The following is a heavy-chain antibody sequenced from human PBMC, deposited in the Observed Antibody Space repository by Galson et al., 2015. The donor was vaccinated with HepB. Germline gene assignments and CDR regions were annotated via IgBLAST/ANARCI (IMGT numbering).Heavy chain of an antibody. V-gene: IGHV3-30*04. J-gene: IGHJ4*02. CDR2: ISFDGSKK. Sequence: SLRLSCAASGFTLSSYAIHWVRQAPGKGLEWVVVISFDGSKKDYVDSVKGRFTISRDNSKNSLFLQMNSLRLEDTALYYCARGTRGNPLLIDYWGQGTLVTVSS. CDR1: GFTLSSYA. CDR3: ARGTRGNPLLIDY. D-gene: IGHD3-16*01.